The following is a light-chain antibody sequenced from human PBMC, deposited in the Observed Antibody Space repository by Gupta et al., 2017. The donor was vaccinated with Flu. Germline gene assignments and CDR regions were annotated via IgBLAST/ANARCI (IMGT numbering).Light chain of an antibody. Sequence: QSARTQPASGSGSPGQSITISCTVTSRDVGGYNYVSWYQQPPGKAPNLMIYEVSSRPSAVPDRFSGSKSGNTASLTIXGXQAEDEXDYYCTSYTSSSTIRVFGGGTKLTVL. CDR2: EVS. J-gene: IGLJ3*02. CDR3: TSYTSSSTIRV. V-gene: IGLV2-14*01. CDR1: SRDVGGYNY.